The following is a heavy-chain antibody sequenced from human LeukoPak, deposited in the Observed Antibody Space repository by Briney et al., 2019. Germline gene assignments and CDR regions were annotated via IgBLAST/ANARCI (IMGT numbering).Heavy chain of an antibody. J-gene: IGHJ4*01. CDR1: GDSISDCDSY. CDR2: IFYSGSP. V-gene: IGHV4-61*08. D-gene: IGHD1-1*01. Sequence: PSETLSLTCTVSGDSISDCDSYWTWIRQTPGKGLEWIGYIFYSGSPTYIPSLKSRLSILVDTSKNEFSLNLRSVTTADTAVYYCARVHDPNRFDFWGRGALVTVSS. CDR3: ARVHDPNRFDF.